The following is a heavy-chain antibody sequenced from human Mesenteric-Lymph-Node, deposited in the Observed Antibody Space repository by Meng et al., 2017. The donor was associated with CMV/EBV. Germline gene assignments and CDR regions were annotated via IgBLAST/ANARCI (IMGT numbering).Heavy chain of an antibody. CDR1: GYTFTSYD. Sequence: ASVKVSCKASGYTFTSYDINWVRQATGQGLEWMGWMNPNSGNTGYAQKFQGRVTMTRNTSISTAYMELRSLRSDDTAVYYCARDLVGVTSPLDIWGQGTMVTVSS. CDR3: ARDLVGVTSPLDI. J-gene: IGHJ3*02. V-gene: IGHV1-8*01. D-gene: IGHD1-26*01. CDR2: MNPNSGNT.